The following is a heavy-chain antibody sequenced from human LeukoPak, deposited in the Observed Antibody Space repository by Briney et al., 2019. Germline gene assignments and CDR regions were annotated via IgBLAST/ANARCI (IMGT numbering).Heavy chain of an antibody. CDR2: IYYSGST. Sequence: SETLSLTCTVSGGSISSSSYYWGWLRQPPGKGLGWIGSIYYSGSTYYNPSLKSRVTISVDTSKNQFSLKLSSVTAADTAVYYCARMTGAFFPDAFDIWGQGTMVTVSS. J-gene: IGHJ3*02. CDR1: GGSISSSSYY. CDR3: ARMTGAFFPDAFDI. V-gene: IGHV4-39*07. D-gene: IGHD4/OR15-4a*01.